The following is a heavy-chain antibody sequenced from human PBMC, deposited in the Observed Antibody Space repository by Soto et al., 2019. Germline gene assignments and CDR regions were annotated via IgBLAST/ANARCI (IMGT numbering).Heavy chain of an antibody. V-gene: IGHV6-1*01. J-gene: IGHJ5*02. Sequence: SQTLSLTCAISGDSVSSNSAAWNWIRQSPSRGLEWLGRTYYRSKWYNDYAVSVKSRITINPDTSKNQFSLQLNSVTPEDTAVYYCARDGGDYDFWSGYYSDNWFDPWGQGTLVTVSS. CDR2: TYYRSKWYN. CDR1: GDSVSSNSAA. CDR3: ARDGGDYDFWSGYYSDNWFDP. D-gene: IGHD3-3*01.